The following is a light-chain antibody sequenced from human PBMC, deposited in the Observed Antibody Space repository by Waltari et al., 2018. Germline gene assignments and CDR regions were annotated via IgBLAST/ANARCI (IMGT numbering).Light chain of an antibody. CDR2: KAS. Sequence: DVQMTQSPSTMSAFVGDSVTITCRASQSISNWLAWYQQKPGRAPTLLIYKASNLHSGVPSRFSGSGSGTDFTLTINSLQPDDFATYYCQQYNNYYTFGQGTKLEIK. CDR1: QSISNW. J-gene: IGKJ2*01. CDR3: QQYNNYYT. V-gene: IGKV1-5*03.